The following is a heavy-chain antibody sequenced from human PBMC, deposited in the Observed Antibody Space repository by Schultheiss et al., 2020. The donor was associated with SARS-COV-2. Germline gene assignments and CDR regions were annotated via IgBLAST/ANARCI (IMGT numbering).Heavy chain of an antibody. CDR3: ARRSLATFLDYGVDV. Sequence: SQTLSLTCTVSGGSISSYYWSWIRQHPGKGLEWIGEINHSESTNYNPSLKSRVTISVDTSKNQFSLKLSSVTAADTAVYYCARRSLATFLDYGVDVWGQGTTVTVSS. CDR2: INHSEST. V-gene: IGHV4-34*01. D-gene: IGHD2-15*01. CDR1: GGSISSYY. J-gene: IGHJ6*02.